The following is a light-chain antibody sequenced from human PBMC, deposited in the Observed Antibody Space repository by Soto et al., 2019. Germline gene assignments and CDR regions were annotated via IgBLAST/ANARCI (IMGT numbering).Light chain of an antibody. CDR3: QSYDSSLSGWGV. J-gene: IGLJ3*02. CDR2: GNS. V-gene: IGLV1-40*01. Sequence: QSVLTQPPSVSGAPGQRVTISCTGSSSNIGAGYDVHWYQQLPGTAPKHLISGNSNRPSGVPDRFSGSKSGTSASLAITGLQAEDESDYYCQSYDSSLSGWGVFGGGTKLTVL. CDR1: SSNIGAGYD.